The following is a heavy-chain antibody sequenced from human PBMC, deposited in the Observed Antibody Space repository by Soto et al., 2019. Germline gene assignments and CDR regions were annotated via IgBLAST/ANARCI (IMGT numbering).Heavy chain of an antibody. CDR3: ARDRLGGAVRYCSGGSCQGHWFDP. J-gene: IGHJ5*02. CDR2: IKQDGSEK. D-gene: IGHD2-15*01. CDR1: GFTFSSYW. Sequence: PGGSLRLSCAASGFTFSSYWMSWVRQAPGKGLEWVANIKQDGSEKYYVDSVKGRFTISRDNAKNSLYLQMNSLRAEDTAVYYCARDRLGGAVRYCSGGSCQGHWFDPWGQGT. V-gene: IGHV3-7*03.